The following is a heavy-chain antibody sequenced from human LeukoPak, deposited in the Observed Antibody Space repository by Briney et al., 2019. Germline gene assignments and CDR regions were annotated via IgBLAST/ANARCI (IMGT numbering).Heavy chain of an antibody. J-gene: IGHJ6*02. Sequence: SETLSLTCTVSGGSISSYYWSWIRQPPGKGLEWIGYIYYSESTNYNPSLKSRVTISVDTSKNQFSLKLSSVTAADTAVYYCARVSDYYYGMDVWGQGTTVTVSS. CDR1: GGSISSYY. CDR3: ARVSDYYYGMDV. CDR2: IYYSEST. V-gene: IGHV4-59*01.